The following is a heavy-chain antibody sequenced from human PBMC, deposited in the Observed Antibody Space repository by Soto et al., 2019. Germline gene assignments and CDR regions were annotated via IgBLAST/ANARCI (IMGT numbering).Heavy chain of an antibody. Sequence: EVQLVESGGGLVKPGGSLRLSCAAFGFTFSDAWMNWVRQAPGKVLEWFGHVKTKADAGTTDYAAFVNGRFTISRDDSTNTLFLHMTNLQTEDTAMYYCTTLGPSWGKGTLVTVSS. CDR1: GFTFSDAW. J-gene: IGHJ5*02. CDR3: TTLGPS. V-gene: IGHV3-15*07. CDR2: VKTKADAGTT.